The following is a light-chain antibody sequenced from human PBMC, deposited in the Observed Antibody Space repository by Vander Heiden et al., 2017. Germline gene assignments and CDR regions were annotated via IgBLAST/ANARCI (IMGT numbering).Light chain of an antibody. V-gene: IGKV1-8*01. CDR3: QQYYSYHPLT. Sequence: AIRMTQSPSSFSASTGDRVTITCRASQGISSYLAWYQQKPGKAPKLLIYAAATWQSGVPSRFSGSGYGKDFTLTISCRQSEDFASYYCQQYYSYHPLTFGRGTRVEMK. CDR2: AAA. J-gene: IGKJ4*01. CDR1: QGISSY.